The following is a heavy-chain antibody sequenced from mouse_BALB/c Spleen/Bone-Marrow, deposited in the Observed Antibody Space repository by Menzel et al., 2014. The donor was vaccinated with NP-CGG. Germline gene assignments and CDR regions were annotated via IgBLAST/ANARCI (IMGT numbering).Heavy chain of an antibody. Sequence: EVQLQQSGPELVKPGASVKISCKASGYSFTGYFMNWVMQSHGKSPEWIGRINSYNGDTFYNQKFKGKATLTVDKSSSTAPLVLCNMASADSAVYYCARCAYYGSSYFDYWGQGTPLTVSS. D-gene: IGHD1-1*01. CDR3: ARCAYYGSSYFDY. V-gene: IGHV1-20*02. CDR2: INSYNGDT. CDR1: GYSFTGYF. J-gene: IGHJ2*01.